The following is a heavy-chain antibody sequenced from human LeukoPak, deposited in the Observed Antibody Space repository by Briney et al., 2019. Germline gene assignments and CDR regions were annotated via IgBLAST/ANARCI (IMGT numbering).Heavy chain of an antibody. CDR1: RFTFSSYS. Sequence: PGGSLRLSFPAPRFTFSSYSMNWVRQAPGKGLEWVPSISSSGSYIYYADSVKGRFTISRDNAKNYPYLQMNSLRAEDAAVYYCARVGPRVNPDDYYYYLDVWGKGTMVTVSS. D-gene: IGHD1-14*01. CDR3: ARVGPRVNPDDYYYYLDV. CDR2: ISSSGSYI. V-gene: IGHV3-21*01. J-gene: IGHJ6*03.